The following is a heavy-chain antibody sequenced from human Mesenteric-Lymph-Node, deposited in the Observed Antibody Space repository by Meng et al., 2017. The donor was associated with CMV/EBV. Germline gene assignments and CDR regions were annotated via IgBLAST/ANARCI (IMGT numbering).Heavy chain of an antibody. J-gene: IGHJ6*02. V-gene: IGHV3-48*03. CDR2: ISRAGSDI. CDR3: ARDVTMLRGVLPYSNGMDV. D-gene: IGHD3-10*01. CDR1: GFTFSPFD. Sequence: GESLKISCAASGFTFSPFDMNWVRQAPGKGLEWISYISRAGSDIYYADSVKGRFTISRDNAKNSLYLQMNGLRAEDTAVYFCARDVTMLRGVLPYSNGMDVWGQGTTVTVSS.